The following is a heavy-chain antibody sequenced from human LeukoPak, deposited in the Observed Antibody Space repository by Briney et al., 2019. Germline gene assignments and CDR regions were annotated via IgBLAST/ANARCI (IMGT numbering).Heavy chain of an antibody. Sequence: SVKVSCKASGYTFTGYYMHWVRQAPGQGLEWMGRIIPIFGTANYTQKFQGRVTITTDESTSTAYMELSSLRSEDTAVYYCARVLPPFDPWGQGTLVTVSS. CDR3: ARVLPPFDP. CDR1: GYTFTGYY. V-gene: IGHV1-69*05. CDR2: IIPIFGTA. D-gene: IGHD1-26*01. J-gene: IGHJ5*02.